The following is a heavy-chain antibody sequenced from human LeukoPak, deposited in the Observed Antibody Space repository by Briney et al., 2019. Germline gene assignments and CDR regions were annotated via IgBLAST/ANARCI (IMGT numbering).Heavy chain of an antibody. Sequence: PGGSLRLSRAASGFTFSHFWMSWVRQAPGKGLEWVAYIKKTGSETYYVDSVKGRFTITRDNTRNSLFLQMYSLRAEDTAMYFCAREDGYCSGGNCYSYFDSWGQGTLVTVSS. D-gene: IGHD2-15*01. CDR3: AREDGYCSGGNCYSYFDS. J-gene: IGHJ4*02. CDR2: IKKTGSET. CDR1: GFTFSHFW. V-gene: IGHV3-7*01.